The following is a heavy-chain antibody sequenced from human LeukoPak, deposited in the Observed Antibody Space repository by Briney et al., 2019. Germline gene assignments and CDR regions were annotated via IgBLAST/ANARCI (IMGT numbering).Heavy chain of an antibody. D-gene: IGHD6-6*01. J-gene: IGHJ3*02. Sequence: GGSLRLSCAASGFTFDDYTMHWVRQAPGKGLEWVSLISWDGGSTYYADSVKGRFTISRDNSKNTLYLQMNSLRAEDTAVYYCAKDQYSSSLHAFDIWGQGTMVTVSS. CDR3: AKDQYSSSLHAFDI. V-gene: IGHV3-43*01. CDR1: GFTFDDYT. CDR2: ISWDGGST.